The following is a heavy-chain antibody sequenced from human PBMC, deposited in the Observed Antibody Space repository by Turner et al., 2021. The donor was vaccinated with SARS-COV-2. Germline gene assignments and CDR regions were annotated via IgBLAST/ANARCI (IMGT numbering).Heavy chain of an antibody. CDR2: IKSITDGYTT. V-gene: IGHV3-15*01. D-gene: IGHD3-16*01. Sequence: EAQLAESGGGWVQPGESLRLSGAASGITINTAWVHWVRQAPGKGLQWVGRIKSITDGYTTDYAAPVTGRFSISRDESKKTVYLQLVGLKTDDTAVYYCLTDDGWGTDYYSFFWGQGTLVAVSS. CDR1: GITINTAW. J-gene: IGHJ4*02. CDR3: LTDDGWGTDYYSFF.